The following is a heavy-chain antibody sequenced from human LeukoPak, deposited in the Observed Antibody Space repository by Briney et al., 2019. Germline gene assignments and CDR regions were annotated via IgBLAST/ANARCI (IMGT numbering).Heavy chain of an antibody. V-gene: IGHV3-7*04. CDR3: ARLTTSGYFDE. CDR1: GFTFSSYA. Sequence: GGSLRLSCAASGFTFSSYAMSWVRQAPGKGLEWAANIKQDGSEKYYVDSVKGRFTISRDNAKNSLYLQMNSLRAEDTAVYYCARLTTSGYFDEWGQGTLVTVSS. D-gene: IGHD1-1*01. J-gene: IGHJ4*02. CDR2: IKQDGSEK.